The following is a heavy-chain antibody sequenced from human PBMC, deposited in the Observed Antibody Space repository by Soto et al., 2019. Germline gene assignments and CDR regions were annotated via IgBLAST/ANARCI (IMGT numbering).Heavy chain of an antibody. Sequence: SETLSLTCGVSGGTVASSHWWSWVRQSPGGGLEWIGNVYHTGDTNFNPSLQSRVTISVDKSNNQFSLRLNSLTAADTAVYFCAREIVTAGGNNYFDPWGPGTMMTV. V-gene: IGHV4-4*02. J-gene: IGHJ5*02. CDR2: VYHTGDT. D-gene: IGHD2-21*02. CDR1: GGTVASSHW. CDR3: AREIVTAGGNNYFDP.